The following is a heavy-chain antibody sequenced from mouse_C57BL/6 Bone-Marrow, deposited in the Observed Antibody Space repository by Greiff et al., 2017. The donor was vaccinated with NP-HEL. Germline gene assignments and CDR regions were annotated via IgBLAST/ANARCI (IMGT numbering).Heavy chain of an antibody. Sequence: VQLQQPGAELVKPGASVKLSCKASGYTFTSYWMHWVKQRPGQGLEWIGMIHPNSGSTNYNEKFKSKATLTVDKSSSTAYMQLSSLTSEDSAVYYCAREGDYGSRRYWYFDVWGTGTTVTVSS. V-gene: IGHV1-64*01. CDR2: IHPNSGST. J-gene: IGHJ1*03. D-gene: IGHD1-1*01. CDR3: AREGDYGSRRYWYFDV. CDR1: GYTFTSYW.